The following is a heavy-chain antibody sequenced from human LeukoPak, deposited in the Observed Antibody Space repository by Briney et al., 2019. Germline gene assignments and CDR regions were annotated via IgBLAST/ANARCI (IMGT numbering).Heavy chain of an antibody. CDR3: ARTVQYYYYAMDV. J-gene: IGHJ6*02. CDR2: IYYSGST. V-gene: IGHV4-61*08. CDR1: GGSISSGGYY. Sequence: SQTLSLTCAVSGGSISSGGYYWSWIRQPPGKGLEWIGYIYYSGSTNYNPSLKSRVTVSVDTSKNQFSLKLSSVTAADTAVYYCARTVQYYYYAMDVWGQGTTVTVSS.